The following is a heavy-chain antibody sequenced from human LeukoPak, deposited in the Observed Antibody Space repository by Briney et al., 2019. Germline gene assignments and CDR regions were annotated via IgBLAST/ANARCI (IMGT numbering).Heavy chain of an antibody. V-gene: IGHV4-38-2*02. D-gene: IGHD5-18*01. CDR2: IYHSRST. CDR1: GYSISSGYY. CDR3: ARDERYSYGYGVGY. J-gene: IGHJ4*02. Sequence: SETLSLTCAVSGYSISSGYYWGWIRQPPGKGLEWIGSIYHSRSTYYNPSLKSRVTISVDTSKNQFSLKLSSVTAADTAVYYCARDERYSYGYGVGYWGQGTLVTVSS.